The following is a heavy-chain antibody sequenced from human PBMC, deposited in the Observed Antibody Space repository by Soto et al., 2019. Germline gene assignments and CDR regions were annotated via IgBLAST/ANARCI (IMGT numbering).Heavy chain of an antibody. J-gene: IGHJ6*02. V-gene: IGHV1-2*04. D-gene: IGHD1-26*01. CDR3: ARDRVGAIWDYYYGMDV. CDR1: GYTFTGYY. CDR2: INPNSGGT. Sequence: ASVQVSCQASGYTFTGYYMHWVRQAPGQGLEWMGWINPNSGGTNYAQKFQGWVTMTRDTSISTAYMELSRLRSDDTAVYYCARDRVGAIWDYYYGMDVWGQGTTVTVSS.